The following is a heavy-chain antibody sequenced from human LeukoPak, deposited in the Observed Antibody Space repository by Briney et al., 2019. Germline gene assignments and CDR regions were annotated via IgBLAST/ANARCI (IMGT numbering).Heavy chain of an antibody. CDR3: ARDPDDRSGLDAFET. D-gene: IGHD3-22*01. Sequence: GGSLRLSCAASGFIVSDSYMNWVRRASGKGLEWVSVMHSDGRTFYADSVKDRFTISRDKSKNMLYLQMDSLRAEDTAVYYCARDPDDRSGLDAFETWGQGTQVIVS. V-gene: IGHV3-53*01. CDR2: MHSDGRT. CDR1: GFIVSDSY. J-gene: IGHJ3*02.